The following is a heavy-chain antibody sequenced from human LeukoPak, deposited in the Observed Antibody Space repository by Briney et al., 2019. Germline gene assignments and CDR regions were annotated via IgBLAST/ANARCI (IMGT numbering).Heavy chain of an antibody. V-gene: IGHV3-9*01. Sequence: GGSLRLSCAASGFTFDDYAMHWVRQAPGKGLEWVSGISWNSGSIGYADSVKGRFTISRDNAKNSLYLQMNSLRAEDTAVYYCARVKGYYYDSRYFDYWGQGTLVTVSS. CDR3: ARVKGYYYDSRYFDY. D-gene: IGHD3-22*01. J-gene: IGHJ4*02. CDR1: GFTFDDYA. CDR2: ISWNSGSI.